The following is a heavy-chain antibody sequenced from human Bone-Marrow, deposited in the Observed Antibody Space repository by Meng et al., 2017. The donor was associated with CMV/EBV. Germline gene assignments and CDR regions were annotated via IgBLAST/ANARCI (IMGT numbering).Heavy chain of an antibody. Sequence: TFSSYAISWVRKAAGQGLEWMGGIIPIFGTANYAQKFQGRVTITTDESTSTAYMELSSLRSEDTAVYYCARPRGLYGSGSYSYWFDPWGQGTLVTVSS. J-gene: IGHJ5*02. V-gene: IGHV1-69*05. CDR1: TFSSYA. CDR3: ARPRGLYGSGSYSYWFDP. D-gene: IGHD3-10*01. CDR2: IIPIFGTA.